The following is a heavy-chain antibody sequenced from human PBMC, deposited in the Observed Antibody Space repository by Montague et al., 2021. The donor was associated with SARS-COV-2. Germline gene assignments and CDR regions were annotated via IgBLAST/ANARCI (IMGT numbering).Heavy chain of an antibody. Sequence: QSGAEVKKPGESLKISCKGSGYTFTNYWIAWVRQMPGKGLEWMGTIDPSGDDTTYSPSFQGQVIISADKSITTAYLQWSSLKASDTAIYYCARKGDYYDLDVWGQGATVTVSS. CDR1: GYTFTNYW. V-gene: IGHV5-51*01. CDR3: ARKGDYYDLDV. J-gene: IGHJ6*02. CDR2: IDPSGDDT.